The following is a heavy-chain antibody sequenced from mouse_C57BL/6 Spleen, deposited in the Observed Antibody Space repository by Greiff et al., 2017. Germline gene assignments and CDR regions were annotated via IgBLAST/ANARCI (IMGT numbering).Heavy chain of an antibody. V-gene: IGHV2-2*01. CDR2: IWSGGST. CDR1: GFSLTSYG. D-gene: IGHD1-1*01. J-gene: IGHJ4*01. Sequence: VKLQESGPGLVQPSQSLSITCTVSGFSLTSYGVHWVRQSPGKGLEWLGVIWSGGSTDYNAAFISRLSISKDNSKSQVFFKMNSLQADDTAIYYCARPYGSGRAMDYWGQGTSVTVSS. CDR3: ARPYGSGRAMDY.